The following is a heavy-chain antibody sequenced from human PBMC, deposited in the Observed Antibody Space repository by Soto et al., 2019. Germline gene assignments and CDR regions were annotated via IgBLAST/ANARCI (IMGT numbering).Heavy chain of an antibody. D-gene: IGHD3-10*01. CDR2: IGTAGDT. V-gene: IGHV3-13*01. CDR1: GFTFSTYD. Sequence: EVQLVESGGGLVQPGGSLRLSCAASGFTFSTYDMHWVRQATGKGLEWVSAIGTAGDTYYPDSVKGRFTVSREDAKNSFYLQMNSLRAGDTAVYYCARESYGSGLRRFDYWGQGTLVTVSS. CDR3: ARESYGSGLRRFDY. J-gene: IGHJ4*02.